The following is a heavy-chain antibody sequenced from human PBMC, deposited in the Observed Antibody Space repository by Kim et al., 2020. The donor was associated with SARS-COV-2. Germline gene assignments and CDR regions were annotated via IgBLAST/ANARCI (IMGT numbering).Heavy chain of an antibody. CDR1: GFTFTSHS. Sequence: GGSLRLSCATSGFTFTSHSLNWVRQPPGKGLEWVSSIDATSRHIFDADSVKGRFTIFRDNAKSSLYLQMNSLRVEDTAVYYCSRDYREVGCEYWGQGTLVTVSS. CDR3: SRDYREVGCEY. D-gene: IGHD6-19*01. J-gene: IGHJ4*02. V-gene: IGHV3-21*01. CDR2: IDATSRHI.